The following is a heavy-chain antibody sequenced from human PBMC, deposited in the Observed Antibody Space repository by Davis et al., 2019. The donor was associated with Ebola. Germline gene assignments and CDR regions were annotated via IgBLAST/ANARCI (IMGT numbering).Heavy chain of an antibody. D-gene: IGHD3-22*01. CDR2: ISSGVGVP. Sequence: PGGSLRLSCAASGFTFTTYAMIWVRQAPGQGLEWVSSISSGVGVPYYADSVKDRFTISRDNYKNTLFLQMNRLRAEDTAVYYCAKDRGYYSDSSGYYSVGFDSWGQGTLVTVSS. J-gene: IGHJ4*02. CDR3: AKDRGYYSDSSGYYSVGFDS. V-gene: IGHV3-23*01. CDR1: GFTFTTYA.